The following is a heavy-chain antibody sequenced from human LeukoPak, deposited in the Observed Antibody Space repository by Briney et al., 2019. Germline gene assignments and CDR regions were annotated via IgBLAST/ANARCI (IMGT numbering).Heavy chain of an antibody. V-gene: IGHV3-21*01. CDR1: GFTVSSNY. D-gene: IGHD4-17*01. Sequence: GGSLRLSCAASGFTVSSNYMSWVRQAPGKGLEWVSSISSSSSYIYYADSVKGRFTISRDNAKSSLYLQMNSLRAEDTAVYYCARGGTTVTTYVPGWFDPWGQGTLVTVSS. J-gene: IGHJ5*02. CDR2: ISSSSSYI. CDR3: ARGGTTVTTYVPGWFDP.